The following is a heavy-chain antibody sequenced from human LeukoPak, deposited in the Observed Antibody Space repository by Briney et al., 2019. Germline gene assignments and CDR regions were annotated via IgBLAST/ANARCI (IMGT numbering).Heavy chain of an antibody. CDR1: GFTFSSYG. Sequence: PGGSLRLSCSASGFTFSSYGMHWVRQAPGRGLEWVAAIWYDGINKYYADSVKGRFTISRDTSKSTLYLQMNSLRAEDTAVYYCARDGIRYFDYWGQGTLVTVSS. D-gene: IGHD1-26*01. CDR3: ARDGIRYFDY. V-gene: IGHV3-33*01. J-gene: IGHJ4*02. CDR2: IWYDGINK.